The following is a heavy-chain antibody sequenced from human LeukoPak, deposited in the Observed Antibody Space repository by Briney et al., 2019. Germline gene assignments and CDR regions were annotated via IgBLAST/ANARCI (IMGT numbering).Heavy chain of an antibody. CDR3: ARARRDGYNYYFDY. Sequence: RIIPIFRIANYAQKFQGRVTITADKSTSTAYMELSSLRSEDTAVYYCARARRDGYNYYFDYWGQGTLVTVSS. J-gene: IGHJ4*02. CDR2: IIPIFRIA. D-gene: IGHD5-24*01. V-gene: IGHV1-69*04.